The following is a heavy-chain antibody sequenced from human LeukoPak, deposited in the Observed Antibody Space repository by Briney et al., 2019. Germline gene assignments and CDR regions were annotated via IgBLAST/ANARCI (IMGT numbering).Heavy chain of an antibody. CDR3: ARSPAPVVVIATYYMDV. V-gene: IGHV1-18*01. D-gene: IGHD2-21*01. CDR1: GYTFNSHG. Sequence: ASVKVSCKASGYTFNSHGISWVRQAPGQGLEWMGWISCYDATTNYAQKFQGRVTLTTDTSTRTAYMELRSLRSDDTAVYYCARSPAPVVVIATYYMDVWGKGTTVTVSS. CDR2: ISCYDATT. J-gene: IGHJ6*03.